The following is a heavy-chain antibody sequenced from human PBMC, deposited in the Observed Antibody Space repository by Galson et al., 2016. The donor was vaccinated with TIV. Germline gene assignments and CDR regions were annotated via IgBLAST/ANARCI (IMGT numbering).Heavy chain of an antibody. Sequence: SLRLSCAASGFTFSTYVMHWVRQAPGKGLEWVAFVRYDGSHKNYADSVKGRFTISRDNSKYTLYLQMNSLRAEDTAVYYCAKGMAIFGVIPPGGGMDVWGQGTTVTVSS. D-gene: IGHD3-3*01. CDR1: GFTFSTYV. CDR3: AKGMAIFGVIPPGGGMDV. CDR2: VRYDGSHK. J-gene: IGHJ6*02. V-gene: IGHV3-30*02.